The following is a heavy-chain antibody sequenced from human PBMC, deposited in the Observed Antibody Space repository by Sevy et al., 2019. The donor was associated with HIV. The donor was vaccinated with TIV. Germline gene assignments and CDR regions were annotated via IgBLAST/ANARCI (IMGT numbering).Heavy chain of an antibody. Sequence: GGSLRLSCAASGFTFSSYAMHWVRQAPGKGLEWVAVISYDGSNKYYADSVKGRFTISRDNSKNTLYLQMNSLRAEDTAVYYCARDRASGSYSPGRGCYYYYGMDVWGQGTTVTVSS. V-gene: IGHV3-30-3*01. CDR3: ARDRASGSYSPGRGCYYYYGMDV. CDR2: ISYDGSNK. D-gene: IGHD1-26*01. CDR1: GFTFSSYA. J-gene: IGHJ6*02.